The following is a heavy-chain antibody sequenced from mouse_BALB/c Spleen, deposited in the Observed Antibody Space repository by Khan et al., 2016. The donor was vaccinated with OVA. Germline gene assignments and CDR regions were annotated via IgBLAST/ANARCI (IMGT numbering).Heavy chain of an antibody. D-gene: IGHD1-2*01. CDR1: GYTFTSYD. CDR2: IYPGDGST. V-gene: IGHV1S56*01. CDR3: ARGGSTTATLSY. Sequence: VQLQQAGPEVVKPGALVKISCKASGYTFTSYDINWVKQRPGQGLEWIGWIYPGDGSTKYNEKFKGKATLTVDKSSSTAYMQLSSLTSEKFTVYFCARGGSTTATLSYWGQGTTLTVSS. J-gene: IGHJ2*01.